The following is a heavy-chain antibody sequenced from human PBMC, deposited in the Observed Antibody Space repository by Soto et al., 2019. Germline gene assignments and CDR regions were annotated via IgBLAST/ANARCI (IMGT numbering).Heavy chain of an antibody. CDR2: INPNSGGT. Sequence: ASVKVSCKASGYTFTGYYMHWVRQAPGQGLEWMGWINPNSGGTNYAQKYQGWVTMTRDTSISTAYMELSRLRSDDTAVYYCASLVGVSYGDYDAFDIWGQGTMVTVSS. CDR1: GYTFTGYY. D-gene: IGHD4-17*01. CDR3: ASLVGVSYGDYDAFDI. V-gene: IGHV1-2*04. J-gene: IGHJ3*02.